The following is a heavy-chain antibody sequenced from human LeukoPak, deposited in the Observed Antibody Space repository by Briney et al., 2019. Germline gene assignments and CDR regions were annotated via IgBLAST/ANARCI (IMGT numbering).Heavy chain of an antibody. J-gene: IGHJ5*02. CDR2: ISSSGSTI. Sequence: PGGSLRLSCAASGFTFSSYEMNWVRQAPGKGLEWVSYISSSGSTIYYADSVKGRFTISRDNAKTSLYLQMNSLRAEDTAVYYCARDGLSSSWYTGNWFDPWGQGTLVTVSS. D-gene: IGHD6-13*01. CDR3: ARDGLSSSWYTGNWFDP. CDR1: GFTFSSYE. V-gene: IGHV3-48*03.